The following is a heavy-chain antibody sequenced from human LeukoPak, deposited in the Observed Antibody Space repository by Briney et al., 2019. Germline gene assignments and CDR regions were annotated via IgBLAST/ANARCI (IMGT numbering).Heavy chain of an antibody. CDR1: GYTFTSYY. V-gene: IGHV1-46*01. Sequence: ASVKVSCKASGYTFTSYYMHWVRQAPGQGLEWMGIINPSGGSTSYAQKFQGRVTMTRDTSTSTVYMELSRLRSDDTAVYYCARLGFTTAIPNDYWGQGTLVTVSS. CDR3: ARLGFTTAIPNDY. D-gene: IGHD2-2*02. CDR2: INPSGGST. J-gene: IGHJ4*02.